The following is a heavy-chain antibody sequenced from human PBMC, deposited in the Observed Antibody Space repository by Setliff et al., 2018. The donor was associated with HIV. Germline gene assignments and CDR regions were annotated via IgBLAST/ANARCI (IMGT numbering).Heavy chain of an antibody. Sequence: SETLPLTCTVSGTSISKYNWSWIRQPPGKGLEWIGSISYSGSIPKFNPSLKSRVTTSVDTSKNLFSLNLNSVTAADTAVYYCARRTPKRGYDPAGYFTYYFDYWGLGALVTVSS. CDR2: ISYSGSIP. CDR3: ARRTPKRGYDPAGYFTYYFDY. CDR1: GTSISKYN. V-gene: IGHV4-59*01. J-gene: IGHJ4*02. D-gene: IGHD3-9*01.